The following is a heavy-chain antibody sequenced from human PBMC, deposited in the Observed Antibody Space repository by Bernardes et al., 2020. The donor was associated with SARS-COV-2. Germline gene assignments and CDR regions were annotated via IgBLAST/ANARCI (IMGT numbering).Heavy chain of an antibody. Sequence: GGSLRLSCAASGFTFGSSGMHWVRQAPGKGLEWVALISHNTSEKYYADSVKGRFTISRDNSKNTLYLQMSSLRAEDTATYFCAKDGPGRGFGGVFIDPPLDYWGQGTLVTVSS. D-gene: IGHD3-16*01. CDR1: GFTFGSSG. J-gene: IGHJ4*02. CDR3: AKDGPGRGFGGVFIDPPLDY. V-gene: IGHV3-30*18. CDR2: ISHNTSEK.